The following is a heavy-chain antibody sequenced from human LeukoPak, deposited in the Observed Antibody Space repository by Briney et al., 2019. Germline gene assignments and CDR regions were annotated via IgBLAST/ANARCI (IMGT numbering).Heavy chain of an antibody. J-gene: IGHJ3*02. CDR1: GGSFSGYY. D-gene: IGHD3-10*01. CDR2: INHSGST. CDR3: ARHGVGEWQAFDI. Sequence: SETLSLTCAVYGGSFSGYYWSWIRQPPGKGLEWIGEINHSGSTNYNPSLKSRVTISVDTSKNQFSLKLSSVTAADTAVYYCARHGVGEWQAFDIWGQGTMVTVSS. V-gene: IGHV4-34*01.